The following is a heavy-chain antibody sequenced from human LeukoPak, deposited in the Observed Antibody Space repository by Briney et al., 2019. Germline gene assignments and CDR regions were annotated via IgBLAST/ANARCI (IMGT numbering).Heavy chain of an antibody. Sequence: GGSLRLSCAASGFSVRSNYMSWVRQAPGKGLEWVAVIWYDGNNKYYADSVKGRFTISRDISKNTLYLQMNSLRAEDTAVYYCARDGDDYVWGSYRNSNWFDPWGQGTLVTVSS. J-gene: IGHJ5*02. D-gene: IGHD3-16*02. V-gene: IGHV3-33*08. CDR1: GFSVRSNY. CDR2: IWYDGNNK. CDR3: ARDGDDYVWGSYRNSNWFDP.